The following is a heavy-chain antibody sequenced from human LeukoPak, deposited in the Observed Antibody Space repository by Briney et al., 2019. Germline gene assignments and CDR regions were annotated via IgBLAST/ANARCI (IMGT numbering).Heavy chain of an antibody. CDR3: ARGHYDVLAASYKWTPDY. CDR1: GFTFTSYA. J-gene: IGHJ4*02. V-gene: IGHV3-21*01. D-gene: IGHD3-9*01. CDR2: ITSGGDYI. Sequence: GGSLTLSCAPSGFTFTSYAMNWVRQAPGKGLECVSSITSGGDYIYYADSVKGRFTTSRDNAKNSLSLQLNSLRVEDTAVYYCARGHYDVLAASYKWTPDYWGQGTLVTVSS.